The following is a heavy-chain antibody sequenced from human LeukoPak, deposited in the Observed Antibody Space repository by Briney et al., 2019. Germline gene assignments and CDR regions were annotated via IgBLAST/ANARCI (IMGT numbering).Heavy chain of an antibody. J-gene: IGHJ4*02. V-gene: IGHV3-30-3*01. Sequence: PGRSLRLSCAASGSTFSSYAMHWVRQAPGKGLEWVAVISYDGSNKYYADSVKGRFTISRDNSKNTLYLQLNSLRAEDTAVYYCARVFGETYSYFDYWAQGTLVTVSS. CDR3: ARVFGETYSYFDY. D-gene: IGHD3-10*01. CDR2: ISYDGSNK. CDR1: GSTFSSYA.